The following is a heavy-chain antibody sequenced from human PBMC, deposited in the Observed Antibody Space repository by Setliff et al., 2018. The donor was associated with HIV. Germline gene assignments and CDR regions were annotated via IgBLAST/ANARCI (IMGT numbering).Heavy chain of an antibody. V-gene: IGHV4-38-2*01. J-gene: IGHJ4*02. CDR1: DYSISSAYY. Sequence: SETLSLTCAASDYSISSAYYWGWIRQPPGKGLEWIGNIHHSGSTYYNPSLKSRVTISVDTSNNQFSLRLSSVTAADTAIYFCARQGRDGFNYDYWGQGTLVTVPQ. CDR2: IHHSGST. CDR3: ARQGRDGFNYDY. D-gene: IGHD5-12*01.